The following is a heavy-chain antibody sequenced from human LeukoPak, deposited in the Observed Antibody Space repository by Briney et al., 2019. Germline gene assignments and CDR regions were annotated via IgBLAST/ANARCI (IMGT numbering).Heavy chain of an antibody. V-gene: IGHV3-23*01. J-gene: IGHJ4*02. D-gene: IGHD5-18*01. CDR2: ISESGGNP. CDR1: GFTFNNFG. Sequence: PGGSLRLSCAASGFTFNNFGMTWVRQAPGKGPEWVSSISESGGNPVYADSVKGRFTISRDNSKNTLYLQMNSLRAEDTAVYYCAKANLGYSHSSIAYWGQGTLVTVSS. CDR3: AKANLGYSHSSIAY.